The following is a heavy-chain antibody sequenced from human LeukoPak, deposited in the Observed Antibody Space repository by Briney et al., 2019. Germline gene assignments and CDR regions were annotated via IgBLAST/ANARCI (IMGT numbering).Heavy chain of an antibody. Sequence: SETLSLTCTVSGGSISSSGYYWGWIRQPPGKGLEWIGSMYYSGSTYSNPSLMSRVTISVDTSKNEFSLKLSPVTAADTAVYYCARLGYSGSYYERVFDIWGQGTMVTVSS. D-gene: IGHD1-26*01. V-gene: IGHV4-39*01. CDR1: GGSISSSGYY. CDR3: ARLGYSGSYYERVFDI. J-gene: IGHJ3*02. CDR2: MYYSGST.